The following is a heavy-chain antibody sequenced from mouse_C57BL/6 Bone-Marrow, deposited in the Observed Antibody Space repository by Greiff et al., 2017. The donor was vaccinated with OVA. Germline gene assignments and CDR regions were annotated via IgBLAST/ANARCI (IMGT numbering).Heavy chain of an antibody. J-gene: IGHJ1*03. CDR2: IDPSDSYT. CDR1: GYTFTSYW. V-gene: IGHV1-69*01. D-gene: IGHD2-1*01. Sequence: QVQLKQPGAELVMPGASVKLSCKASGYTFTSYWMHWVKQRPGQGLEWIGEIDPSDSYTNYNQKFKGKSTLTVDKSSSTAYMQRSSLTSEDSAVYYCARSDYGNYGYWYFDVWGTGTTVTVSS. CDR3: ARSDYGNYGYWYFDV.